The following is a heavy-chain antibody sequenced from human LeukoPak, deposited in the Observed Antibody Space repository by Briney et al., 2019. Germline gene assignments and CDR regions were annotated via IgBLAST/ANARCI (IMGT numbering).Heavy chain of an antibody. J-gene: IGHJ4*02. CDR2: ISGSGGST. CDR1: GSTFSSYA. CDR3: AKGYSSGWYFDY. Sequence: PGGSLRLSCAASGSTFSSYAMSWVRQAPGKGLEWVSAISGSGGSTYYADSVKGRFTISRDNSKNTLYLQMNSLRAEDTAVYYCAKGYSSGWYFDYWGQGTLVTVSS. V-gene: IGHV3-23*01. D-gene: IGHD6-19*01.